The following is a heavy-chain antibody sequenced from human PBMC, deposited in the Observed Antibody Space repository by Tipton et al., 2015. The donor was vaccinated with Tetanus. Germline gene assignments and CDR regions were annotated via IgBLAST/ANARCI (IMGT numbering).Heavy chain of an antibody. CDR2: IYYSGSA. CDR3: ARDRITGPTGRYYAMDV. J-gene: IGHJ6*01. D-gene: IGHD1-7*01. Sequence: TLSLTCAVSGASISSIYSWTWIRQPPGKALEWVAHIYYSGSATYNPSVASRATVSIDMSKNQFSLRLTSATAADTAVYYCARDRITGPTGRYYAMDVWGQGTTVTVSS. CDR1: GASISSIYS. V-gene: IGHV4-28*03.